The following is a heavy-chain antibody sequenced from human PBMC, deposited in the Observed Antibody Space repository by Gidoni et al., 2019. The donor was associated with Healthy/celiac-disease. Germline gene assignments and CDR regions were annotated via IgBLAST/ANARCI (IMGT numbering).Heavy chain of an antibody. V-gene: IGHV1-46*01. CDR3: ARTGIAAAGIRKAFDI. CDR2: INPSGGST. D-gene: IGHD6-13*01. J-gene: IGHJ3*02. CDR1: GYTFTSYY. Sequence: QVQLVQSGAEVKKPGASVKVSCKASGYTFTSYYMHWVRQAPGQGLEWMGIINPSGGSTSYAQKFQGRVTMTRDTSTSTVYMELSSLRSEDTAVYYCARTGIAAAGIRKAFDIWGQGTMVTVSS.